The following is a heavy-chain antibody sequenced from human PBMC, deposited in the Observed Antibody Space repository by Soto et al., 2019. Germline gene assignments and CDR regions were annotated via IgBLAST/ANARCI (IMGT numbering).Heavy chain of an antibody. D-gene: IGHD6-6*01. CDR2: ISFDGSDK. CDR1: GFTLSDYY. Sequence: GGSLRLSCAASGFTLSDYYMTWIRQAPGKGLEWVAVISFDGSDKYFADSVKGRFTISRDNSKNTLYLQMSSLRVEDTAVYYCAKDIQYSSSSGIVDYWGQGTLVTVSS. J-gene: IGHJ4*02. V-gene: IGHV3-30*18. CDR3: AKDIQYSSSSGIVDY.